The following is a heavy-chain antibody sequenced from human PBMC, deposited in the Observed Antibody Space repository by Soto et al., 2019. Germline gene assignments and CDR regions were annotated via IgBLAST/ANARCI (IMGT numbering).Heavy chain of an antibody. CDR3: ARVSTGGYDFSLDDY. Sequence: EVQLVESGGGLVQPGGSLRLSCAASGFTFSSCWMHWVRQGPGKGLVWVSRINSDGSRTTYADSVKGRFTISRDNARNTLYLQMNSLRAEDTAVYYCARVSTGGYDFSLDDYWGQGTLVTVSS. J-gene: IGHJ4*02. V-gene: IGHV3-74*01. CDR1: GFTFSSCW. D-gene: IGHD5-12*01. CDR2: INSDGSRT.